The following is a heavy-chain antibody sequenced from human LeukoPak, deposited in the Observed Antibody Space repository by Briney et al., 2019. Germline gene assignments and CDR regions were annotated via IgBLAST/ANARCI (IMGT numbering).Heavy chain of an antibody. CDR2: IDPNSGGT. Sequence: ASVKVSCKASGYTFTGYYLHWVRQAPGQGLEWMGWIDPNSGGTKSAQKFQGRVTMTRDTSISTAYMELSRLRSDDTAVYYCARRAGAYSHPYDYWGQGTLVTVSS. J-gene: IGHJ4*02. CDR3: ARRAGAYSHPYDY. V-gene: IGHV1-2*02. D-gene: IGHD4/OR15-4a*01. CDR1: GYTFTGYY.